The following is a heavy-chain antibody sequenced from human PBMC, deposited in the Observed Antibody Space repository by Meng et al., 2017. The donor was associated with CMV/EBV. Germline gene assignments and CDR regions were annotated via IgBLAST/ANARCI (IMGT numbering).Heavy chain of an antibody. CDR2: INPNSGGT. CDR3: ARISGSYQGY. J-gene: IGHJ4*02. Sequence: ASVKVSCKASGYTFTGYYMHWVRQAPGQGLEWMGWINPNSGGTNYAQKFQGRATMTRDTSISTAYMELSRLRSDDTAVYYCARISGSYQGYWGQGTLVTVSS. V-gene: IGHV1-2*02. CDR1: GYTFTGYY. D-gene: IGHD1-26*01.